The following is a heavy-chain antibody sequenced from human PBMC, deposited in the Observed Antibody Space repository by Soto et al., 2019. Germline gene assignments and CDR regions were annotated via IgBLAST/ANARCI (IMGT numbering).Heavy chain of an antibody. Sequence: PGGSLRLSCAASGFTVSNYAMHWVRQAPGKGLEWVAAISYDGSNKYYADSVKGRLTISRDNSKNTVYLQLNSLRAEDTAVYFCARAGFNYYFDYWGLGTLVTVSS. CDR3: ARAGFNYYFDY. V-gene: IGHV3-30-3*01. CDR2: ISYDGSNK. CDR1: GFTVSNYA. J-gene: IGHJ4*02.